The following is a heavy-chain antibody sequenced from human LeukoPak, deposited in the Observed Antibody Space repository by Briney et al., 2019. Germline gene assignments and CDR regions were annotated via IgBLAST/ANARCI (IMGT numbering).Heavy chain of an antibody. V-gene: IGHV3-7*01. D-gene: IGHD2-15*01. CDR2: IRLVAIET. J-gene: IGHJ4*02. CDR1: GFTFPNYG. Sequence: GGSLRLSCAASGFTFPNYGMSWVRQAPGKGREGVANIRLVAIETFYLPSVKRRFPISRDNDKTSLYLQMNSLRGEDTAVYFCARVGGSWELILWGQGTLVTVS. CDR3: ARVGGSWELIL.